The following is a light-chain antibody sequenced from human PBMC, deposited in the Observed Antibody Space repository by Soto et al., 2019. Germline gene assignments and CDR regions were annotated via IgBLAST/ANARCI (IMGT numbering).Light chain of an antibody. CDR3: SSYTTSTIVV. CDR1: NSDVGAYNY. Sequence: QSALTQPASVSGSPGQSITISCTGTNSDVGAYNYVSWYQQHPGKAPKLMISDVSRRPSGVSNRFSGSKFGNTASLSISGLQAEDEADYYCSSYTTSTIVVFGGGTKVTVL. V-gene: IGLV2-14*01. J-gene: IGLJ2*01. CDR2: DVS.